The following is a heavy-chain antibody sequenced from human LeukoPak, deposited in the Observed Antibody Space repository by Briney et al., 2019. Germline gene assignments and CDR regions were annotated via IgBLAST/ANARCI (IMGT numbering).Heavy chain of an antibody. Sequence: GGSLRLSCAASGFTFSSYSMNWVRQAPGKGLEWLSYISSSGNAIYYTDSVKGRFTISRDNSRNTLYLQMSSLRADDTAVYYCAKDLTTGTTGWFGPWGQGTLVTVSS. D-gene: IGHD1-1*01. CDR3: AKDLTTGTTGWFGP. CDR1: GFTFSSYS. V-gene: IGHV3-48*01. J-gene: IGHJ5*02. CDR2: ISSSGNAI.